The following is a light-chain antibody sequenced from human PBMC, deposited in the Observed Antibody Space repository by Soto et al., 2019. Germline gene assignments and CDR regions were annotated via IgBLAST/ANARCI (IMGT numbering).Light chain of an antibody. CDR2: ASS. Sequence: DIQMTQSPSSVSASVGDRVTLICRASQAISSWLAWYQQKPGQAPKLLIYASSSLTTRAPSRFSGSGSRTDFPLTIGSLHHDDLATYYCQQSNRSLLTFGQGTRLEIK. J-gene: IGKJ5*01. CDR1: QAISSW. CDR3: QQSNRSLLT. V-gene: IGKV1D-12*01.